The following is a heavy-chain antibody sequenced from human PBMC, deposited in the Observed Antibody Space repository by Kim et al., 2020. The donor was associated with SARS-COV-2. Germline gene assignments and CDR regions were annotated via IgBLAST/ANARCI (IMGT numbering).Heavy chain of an antibody. J-gene: IGHJ6*02. CDR3: LLAAAGTNYYYGADV. Sequence: SETLSLTCTVSGGSISGSNSYWGWVRQPPGKGLEWIGAFYHTANTFYNPSLKSRVTISVDTSKNQFSLRLNSVSAADTAVYYCLLAAAGTNYYYGADVWGQGTAVSVSS. D-gene: IGHD6-13*01. CDR2: FYHTANT. CDR1: GGSISGSNSY. V-gene: IGHV4-39*07.